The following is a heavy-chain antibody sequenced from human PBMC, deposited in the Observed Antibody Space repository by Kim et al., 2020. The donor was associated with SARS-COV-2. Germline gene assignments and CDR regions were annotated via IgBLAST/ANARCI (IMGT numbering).Heavy chain of an antibody. D-gene: IGHD6-19*01. CDR3: SGSSGWYRLDY. CDR2: MFHSGTP. CDR1: GVSITSATW. Sequence: SETLSLTCAVSGVSITSATWWTWVRQPPGKGLEWIGEMFHSGTPNYNPSLKSRVTISVDKSKNHFPLNLNSVTAADTAVYYCSGSSGWYRLDYWGQGTLVTVSS. J-gene: IGHJ4*02. V-gene: IGHV4-4*02.